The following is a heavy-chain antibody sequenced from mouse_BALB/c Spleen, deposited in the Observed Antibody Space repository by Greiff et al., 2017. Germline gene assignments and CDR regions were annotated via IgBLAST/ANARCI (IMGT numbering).Heavy chain of an antibody. CDR3: ARCDFITTVVATGMDY. J-gene: IGHJ4*01. CDR1: GYTFTDYA. D-gene: IGHD1-1*01. V-gene: IGHV1-67*01. CDR2: ISTYYGDA. Sequence: QVQLQQSGAELVRPGVSVKISCKGSGYTFTDYAMHWVKQSHAKSLEWIGVISTYYGDASYNQKFKGKATFTADTSSNTAYMQLSSLTSEDSAVYYCARCDFITTVVATGMDYWGQGTSVTVSS.